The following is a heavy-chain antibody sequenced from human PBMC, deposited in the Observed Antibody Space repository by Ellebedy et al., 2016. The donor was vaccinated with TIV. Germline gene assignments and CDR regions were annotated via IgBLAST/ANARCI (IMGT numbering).Heavy chain of an antibody. J-gene: IGHJ4*02. CDR2: INPSGGSS. CDR1: GYTFTSYY. D-gene: IGHD3-22*01. V-gene: IGHV1-46*01. CDR3: ARGDKYYYDSSGYYYTY. Sequence: ASVKVSCKASGYTFTSYYMYWVRQAPGQGLEWMGIINPSGGSSNYAQKFQGRVTMSRDTSTSTVYMEPSSLRSEDTAVYYCARGDKYYYDSSGYYYTYWGQGTLVTVSS.